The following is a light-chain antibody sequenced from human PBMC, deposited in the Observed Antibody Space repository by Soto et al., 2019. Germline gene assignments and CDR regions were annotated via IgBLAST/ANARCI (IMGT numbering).Light chain of an antibody. Sequence: SPGERATLSCRASQSVSSSFLAWYQQKVGQAPRLLIYGASSRATGIPDRFSGSGSGTDFTLTISRLEPEDFAVYYCQQYGSSPRTFGQGTRLE. V-gene: IGKV3-20*01. J-gene: IGKJ5*01. CDR1: QSVSSSF. CDR2: GAS. CDR3: QQYGSSPRT.